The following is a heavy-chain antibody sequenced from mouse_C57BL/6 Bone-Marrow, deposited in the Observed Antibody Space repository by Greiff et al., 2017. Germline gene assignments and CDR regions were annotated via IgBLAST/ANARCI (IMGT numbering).Heavy chain of an antibody. CDR2: IDPSDSYT. J-gene: IGHJ3*01. D-gene: IGHD2-2*01. V-gene: IGHV1-50*01. Sequence: VQLQQPGAELVKPGASVKLSCKASGYTFTSYWMQWVKQRPGQGLEWIGEIDPSDSYTNYNQKFKGKATLTVDTSSSTAYMQISSLTSEDSAVYYCARYYGYPWFAYWGQKTLVTVSA. CDR3: ARYYGYPWFAY. CDR1: GYTFTSYW.